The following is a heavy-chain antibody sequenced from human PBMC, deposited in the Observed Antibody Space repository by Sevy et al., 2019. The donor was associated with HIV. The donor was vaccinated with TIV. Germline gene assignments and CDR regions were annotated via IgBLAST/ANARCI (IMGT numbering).Heavy chain of an antibody. CDR2: ISRDGGST. D-gene: IGHD6-13*01. V-gene: IGHV3-43D*03. CDR1: GFTLDDYA. CDR3: AKPYRIAVAGDYYYSGMDV. Sequence: GGSLRLSCAVSGFTLDDYAMHWVRQAPGKGLEWVSLISRDGGSTYYADSVKGRFTISRDNSKNSLYLQMNSLRAEDTALYYCAKPYRIAVAGDYYYSGMDVWGQGTTVTVSS. J-gene: IGHJ6*02.